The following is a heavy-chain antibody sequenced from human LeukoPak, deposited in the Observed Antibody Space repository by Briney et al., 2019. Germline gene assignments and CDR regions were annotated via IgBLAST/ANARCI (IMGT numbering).Heavy chain of an antibody. J-gene: IGHJ4*02. CDR1: GFTFSDYY. D-gene: IGHD2-2*01. V-gene: IGHV3-11*06. CDR2: ISSSSSYT. Sequence: GGSLRLCCAASGFTFSDYYMSWIRQAPGKGLEWVSYISSSSSYTNYADSVKGRFTISRDNAKNSLYLQMNSLRAEDTAVYYCARGSPGGSTSCYADYWGQGTLVTVSS. CDR3: ARGSPGGSTSCYADY.